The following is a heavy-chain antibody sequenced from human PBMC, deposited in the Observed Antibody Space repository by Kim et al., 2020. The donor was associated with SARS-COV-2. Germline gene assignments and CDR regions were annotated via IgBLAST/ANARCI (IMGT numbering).Heavy chain of an antibody. Sequence: SETLSLTCAVSGGSISSSNWWSWVRQPPGKGLEWIGEIYHSGSTNYNPSLKSRVTISVDKSKNQFSLKLSSVTAADTAVYYCARRYSSSCPHIDYWGQGTLVTVSS. CDR2: IYHSGST. D-gene: IGHD6-13*01. CDR1: GGSISSSNW. CDR3: ARRYSSSCPHIDY. J-gene: IGHJ4*02. V-gene: IGHV4-4*02.